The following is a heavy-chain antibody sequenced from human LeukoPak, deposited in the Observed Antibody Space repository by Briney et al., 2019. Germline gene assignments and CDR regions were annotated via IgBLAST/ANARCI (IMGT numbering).Heavy chain of an antibody. CDR3: AAAIWDSSGYSAFDY. CDR1: GYTLPELP. Sequence: ASVKVSCLVSGYTLPELPMHWVREAPGKGVEWMGGFDHEDGETIYAQKFHDRDTMTEDTSTDTAYMELSSLRYEDTAVYYCAAAIWDSSGYSAFDYWGQGTLVTVSS. V-gene: IGHV1-24*01. J-gene: IGHJ4*02. CDR2: FDHEDGET. D-gene: IGHD3-22*01.